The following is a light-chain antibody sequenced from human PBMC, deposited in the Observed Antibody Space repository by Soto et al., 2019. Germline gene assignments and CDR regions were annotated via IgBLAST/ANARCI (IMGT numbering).Light chain of an antibody. J-gene: IGLJ2*01. CDR3: TSWTTSTTMI. V-gene: IGLV2-14*03. CDR2: DVN. CDR1: SSDIGAYNF. Sequence: QSALTQPASVSGSPGQSITISCTGTSSDIGAYNFVSWYQQHPGKAPKLMLYDVNIRPSGVSNRFSGSKSGNTASLTISGLKAEDEADYYCTSWTTSTTMIFGGGTKLPS.